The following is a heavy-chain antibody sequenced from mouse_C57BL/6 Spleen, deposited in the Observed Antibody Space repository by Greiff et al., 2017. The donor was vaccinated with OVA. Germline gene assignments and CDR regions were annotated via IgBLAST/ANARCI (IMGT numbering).Heavy chain of an antibody. CDR2: IYPGDGDT. Sequence: VHLVESGPELVKPGASVKISCKASGYAFSSSWMNWVKQRPGKGLEWIGRIYPGDGDTNYNGKFKGKATLTADKSSSTAYMQLSSLTSEDSAVYFCARPGSSYESGDFDYWGQGTTLTVSS. CDR1: GYAFSSSW. J-gene: IGHJ2*01. V-gene: IGHV1-82*01. CDR3: ARPGSSYESGDFDY. D-gene: IGHD1-1*01.